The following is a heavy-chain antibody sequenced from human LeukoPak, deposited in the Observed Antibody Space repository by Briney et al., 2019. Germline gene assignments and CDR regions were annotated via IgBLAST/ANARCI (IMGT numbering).Heavy chain of an antibody. CDR3: ARVLGYCSGGSCYGYFDY. Sequence: SETLSLTCTVSGGSISSSSYYWGWIRQPPGKGLEWIGSIYHSGSTYCNPSLKSRVTISVDTSKNQFSLKLSSVTAADTAVYYCARVLGYCSGGSCYGYFDYWGQGTLVTVSS. D-gene: IGHD2-15*01. CDR2: IYHSGST. V-gene: IGHV4-39*07. CDR1: GGSISSSSYY. J-gene: IGHJ4*02.